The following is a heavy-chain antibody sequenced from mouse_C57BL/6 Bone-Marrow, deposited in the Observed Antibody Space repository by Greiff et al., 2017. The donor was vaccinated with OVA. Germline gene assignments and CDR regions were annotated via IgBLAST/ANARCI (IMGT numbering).Heavy chain of an antibody. D-gene: IGHD2-2*01. Sequence: VLLQQSGAELARPGTSVKVSCKASGYAFTNYFIEWVKQRPGQGLEWIGVINPGSGGTNYNEKFKGKATLTSDKSSSTAYMQLSSLTSEDSAVYCCARSPLYYGYETWCAYWGQGTLVTVSA. V-gene: IGHV1-54*01. J-gene: IGHJ3*01. CDR2: INPGSGGT. CDR1: GYAFTNYF. CDR3: ARSPLYYGYETWCAY.